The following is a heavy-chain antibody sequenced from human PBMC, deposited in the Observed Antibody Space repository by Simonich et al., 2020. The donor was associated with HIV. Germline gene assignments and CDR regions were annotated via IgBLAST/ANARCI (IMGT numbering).Heavy chain of an antibody. CDR3: ARIGGDFWSGYLQYFQH. CDR1: GYTFTGYY. D-gene: IGHD3-3*01. Sequence: QVQLVQSGAEVKKPGASVKVSCKASGYTFTGYYMHWVRQAPGQGLEWMGWINANSGDTNYAQKFQGRVTMTRDTSISTAYMDLSRLKSGDTAVYYCARIGGDFWSGYLQYFQHWGQGTLVTVSS. V-gene: IGHV1-2*02. CDR2: INANSGDT. J-gene: IGHJ1*01.